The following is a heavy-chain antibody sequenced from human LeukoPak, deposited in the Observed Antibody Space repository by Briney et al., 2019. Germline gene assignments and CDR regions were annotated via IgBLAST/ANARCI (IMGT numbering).Heavy chain of an antibody. CDR2: IYYSGST. V-gene: IGHV4-59*06. Sequence: SETLSLTCTVSGGSISSYYWSWIRQPPGKGLEWIGYIYYSGSTYYNPSLKSRVTISVDTSKNQFSLKLSSVTAADTAVYYCAGNYGDYDTFDYWGQGTLVTVSS. CDR1: GGSISSYY. CDR3: AGNYGDYDTFDY. J-gene: IGHJ4*02. D-gene: IGHD4-17*01.